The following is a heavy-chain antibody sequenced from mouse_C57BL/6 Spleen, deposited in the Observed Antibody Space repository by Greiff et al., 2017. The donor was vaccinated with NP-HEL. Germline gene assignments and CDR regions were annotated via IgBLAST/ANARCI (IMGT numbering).Heavy chain of an antibody. CDR3: ARSATVVATHYYYAMDY. J-gene: IGHJ4*01. CDR2: INPNNGGT. Sequence: EVQLQQSGPELVKPGASVKMSCKASGYTFTDYNMHWVKQSHGKSLEWIGYINPNNGGTSYNQKFKGKATLTVNKSSSTAYMELRSLTSEDSAVYYCARSATVVATHYYYAMDYWGQGTSVTVSS. D-gene: IGHD1-1*01. V-gene: IGHV1-22*01. CDR1: GYTFTDYN.